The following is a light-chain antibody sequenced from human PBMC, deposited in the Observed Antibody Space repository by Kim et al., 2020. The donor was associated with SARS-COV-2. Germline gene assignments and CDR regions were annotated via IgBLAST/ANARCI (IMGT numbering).Light chain of an antibody. CDR3: QAWDSSTVV. V-gene: IGLV3-1*01. CDR1: KLGDKY. Sequence: VSHGQTASITCAGDKLGDKYACWYQQKPGQSPVLGIYQDSKRPSGIPERFSGSNSGNTATLTISGTQAMDEADYYCQAWDSSTVVFGGGTQLTVL. CDR2: QDS. J-gene: IGLJ2*01.